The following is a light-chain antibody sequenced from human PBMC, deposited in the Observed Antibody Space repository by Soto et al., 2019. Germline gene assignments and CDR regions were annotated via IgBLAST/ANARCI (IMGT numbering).Light chain of an antibody. J-gene: IGKJ2*01. V-gene: IGKV1-12*01. Sequence: DIQMTQSPSSASASVGDSVTITCRASQDINNYLAWYQQKPGAAPDLLIFAASSLQSGVPSIFSGSGSGTDFTLTISSLQPEDCATYYCQQGSSFPYTFGQGTKLEIK. CDR3: QQGSSFPYT. CDR2: AAS. CDR1: QDINNY.